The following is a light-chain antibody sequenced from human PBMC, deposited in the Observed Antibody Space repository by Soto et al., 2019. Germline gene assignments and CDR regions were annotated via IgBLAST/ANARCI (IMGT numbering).Light chain of an antibody. V-gene: IGKV1-6*01. CDR1: QIITNN. CDR3: QQYGSSMYT. CDR2: DAS. J-gene: IGKJ2*01. Sequence: AIQMTQSPSSLSASMGDRVTITCRASQIITNNLAWYQQKPGEAPKLLIYDASNLQSGVPSRFSGSGSGRDFTLTISSLQPEDFAMYYCQQYGSSMYTFGQGTKLEI.